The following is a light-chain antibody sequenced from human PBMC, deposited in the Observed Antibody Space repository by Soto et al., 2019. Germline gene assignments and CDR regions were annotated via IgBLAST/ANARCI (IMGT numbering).Light chain of an antibody. V-gene: IGLV2-23*02. Sequence: QSALTQPASVSGSPGQSITISCTGAGGDVGSYNLVSWYQQPPGKTPKLMIYDVTKRPSGVSNRFSGSKSGNTASLTISGLQADDEADYYCRSYAGSSTFVVFGTGTKVTVL. CDR3: RSYAGSSTFVV. J-gene: IGLJ1*01. CDR2: DVT. CDR1: GGDVGSYNL.